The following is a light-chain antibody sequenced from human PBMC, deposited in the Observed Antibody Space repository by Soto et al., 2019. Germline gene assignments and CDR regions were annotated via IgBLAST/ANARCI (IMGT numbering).Light chain of an antibody. V-gene: IGLV1-40*01. CDR3: QSYDSTLSGSG. Sequence: QSVRTQPPSVSGAPGQRVTISCTGSSSNIGAGYDVHWYQQLPGTAPKLLIYGNSNRPSGVPDRFSGSKSGTSASLAITGLQAEDEADYYCQSYDSTLSGSGFGGGTKVTVL. CDR1: SSNIGAGYD. J-gene: IGLJ3*02. CDR2: GNS.